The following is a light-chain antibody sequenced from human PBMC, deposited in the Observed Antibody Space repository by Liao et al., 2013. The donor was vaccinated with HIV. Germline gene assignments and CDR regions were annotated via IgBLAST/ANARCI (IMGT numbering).Light chain of an antibody. Sequence: SYELPQPPSVSVAPGKTARITCGGNNIGSKSVHWYQQKPGQSPLLVIYQDTYRPSGIPERFSGSNSGNTATLTISGTQPMDEADYYCQAWDRNTAIFGGGTKLTVL. J-gene: IGLJ2*01. CDR3: QAWDRNTAI. V-gene: IGLV3-21*01. CDR1: NIGSKS. CDR2: QDT.